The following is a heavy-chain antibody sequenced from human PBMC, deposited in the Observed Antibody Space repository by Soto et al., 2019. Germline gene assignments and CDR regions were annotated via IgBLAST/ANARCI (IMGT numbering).Heavy chain of an antibody. D-gene: IGHD1-1*01. CDR2: MNPNSGNT. J-gene: IGHJ4*02. V-gene: IGHV1-8*01. CDR1: GYTFTSYD. CDR3: AQGRREGYNWNY. Sequence: QVQLVQSGAEVKKPGASVKVSCKASGYTFTSYDINWVRQATGQGLEWMGLMNPNSGNTGCTQQYQGIVTMTRNTSRITTYMELSSLSSADTAVYYCAQGRREGYNWNYSGQGTLVTVSS.